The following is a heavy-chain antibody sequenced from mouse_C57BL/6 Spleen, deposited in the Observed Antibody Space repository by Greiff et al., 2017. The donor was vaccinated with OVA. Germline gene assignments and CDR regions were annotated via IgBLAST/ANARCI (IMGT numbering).Heavy chain of an antibody. CDR3: ARMVLYYYAMDY. Sequence: EVMLVESGGGLVKPGGSLKLSCAASGFTFSDYGMHWVRQAPEKGLEWVAYISSGSSTIYYADTVKGRFTISRDNAKNTLFLQMTSLRSEDTAMYYCARMVLYYYAMDYWGQGTSVTVSS. CDR2: ISSGSSTI. J-gene: IGHJ4*01. CDR1: GFTFSDYG. D-gene: IGHD2-1*01. V-gene: IGHV5-17*01.